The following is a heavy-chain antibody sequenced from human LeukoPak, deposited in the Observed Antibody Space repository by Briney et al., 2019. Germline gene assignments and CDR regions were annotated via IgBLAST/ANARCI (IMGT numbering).Heavy chain of an antibody. J-gene: IGHJ4*02. Sequence: GGSLRLSCAASGFTFSSYSMNWVRQAPGKGLEWVSSISSSSSYICYADSVKGRFTISRDNAKNSLYLQMNSLRAEDTAVYYCARDYYGSGSYDYWGQGTLVTVSS. CDR1: GFTFSSYS. V-gene: IGHV3-21*01. CDR2: ISSSSSYI. CDR3: ARDYYGSGSYDY. D-gene: IGHD3-10*01.